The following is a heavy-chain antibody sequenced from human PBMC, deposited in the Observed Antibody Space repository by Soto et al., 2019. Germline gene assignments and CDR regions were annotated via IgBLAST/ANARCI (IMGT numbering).Heavy chain of an antibody. CDR3: ARGDYYGLNWFDP. Sequence: SETLSLTCAVSGGSISSGGYSWSWIRQPPGKGLEWIGYIYHSGSTYYNPSLKSRVTISVDRSKNQFSLKLSSVTAADTAVYYCARGDYYGLNWFDPWGQGTLVTVS. CDR1: GGSISSGGYS. D-gene: IGHD3-10*01. J-gene: IGHJ5*02. V-gene: IGHV4-30-2*01. CDR2: IYHSGST.